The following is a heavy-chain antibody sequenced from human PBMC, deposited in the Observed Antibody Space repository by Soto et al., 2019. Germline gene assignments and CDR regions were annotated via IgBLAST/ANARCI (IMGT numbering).Heavy chain of an antibody. V-gene: IGHV3-30-3*01. CDR3: ASGRVTTPWYNWFDP. CDR1: GFTFSSYA. D-gene: IGHD4-17*01. Sequence: SLRLSCAASGFTFSSYAMHWVRQAPGKGLEWVAVISYDGSNKYYADSVKGRFTISRDNSKNTLYLQMNSLRAEDTAVYYCASGRVTTPWYNWFDPWGQGTLVTVSS. J-gene: IGHJ5*02. CDR2: ISYDGSNK.